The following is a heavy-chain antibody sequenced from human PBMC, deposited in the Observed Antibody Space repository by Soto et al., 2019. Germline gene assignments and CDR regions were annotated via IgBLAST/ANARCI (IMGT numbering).Heavy chain of an antibody. J-gene: IGHJ4*02. Sequence: QVQLVQSGAEVKKPGSSVKVSCKASGGTFSSYAISWVRQAPGQGLEWMGGIIPIFGTANYAQKFQGRVTITADESTSTAYMELSSLRSEDTAVYYCARDRRGWVGATPHFDYWGQGTLVTVSS. CDR1: GGTFSSYA. CDR3: ARDRRGWVGATPHFDY. D-gene: IGHD1-26*01. CDR2: IIPIFGTA. V-gene: IGHV1-69*01.